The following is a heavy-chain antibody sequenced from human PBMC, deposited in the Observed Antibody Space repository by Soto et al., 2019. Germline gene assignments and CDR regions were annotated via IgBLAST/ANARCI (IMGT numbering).Heavy chain of an antibody. Sequence: PSETLSLTCTVSGGSISSAAYYWSWIRQHPGKGLEWIGYISRSGSTYYTPSLKSRVIISADTSKNQFSVNLTSVTAADTAVYYCAREYTYGSNFFDCWGQGALVTVSS. CDR2: ISRSGST. D-gene: IGHD5-18*01. CDR1: GGSISSAAYY. CDR3: AREYTYGSNFFDC. J-gene: IGHJ4*02. V-gene: IGHV4-31*03.